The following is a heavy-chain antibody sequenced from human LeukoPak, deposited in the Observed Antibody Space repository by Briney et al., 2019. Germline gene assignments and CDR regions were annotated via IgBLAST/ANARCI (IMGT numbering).Heavy chain of an antibody. CDR3: ARNLLDIADPWESSGY. Sequence: ASVKVSCKASGYTFTSYDIDWVRQATGRGLEWMGWKNPSSGNTGYAQKFQGRVTMTRNTSISTAYMELSSLRSEDTAVYYCARNLLDIADPWESSGYWGQGTLVTVSS. CDR1: GYTFTSYD. D-gene: IGHD5-12*01. J-gene: IGHJ4*02. CDR2: KNPSSGNT. V-gene: IGHV1-8*01.